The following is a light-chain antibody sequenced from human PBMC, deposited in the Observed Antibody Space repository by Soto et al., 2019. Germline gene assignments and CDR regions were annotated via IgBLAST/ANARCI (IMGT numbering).Light chain of an antibody. Sequence: QSVLTQPPSASGTPGQRVTISCSGSSSNIGSNTVNWYQQLPGTAPKLLIYSNNQRPSGVPDRFSGSKSGTSASLAIIWLQSEDEADYYCAAWDDSLNGQVVFGGGTKVTVL. CDR2: SNN. V-gene: IGLV1-44*01. CDR1: SSNIGSNT. J-gene: IGLJ2*01. CDR3: AAWDDSLNGQVV.